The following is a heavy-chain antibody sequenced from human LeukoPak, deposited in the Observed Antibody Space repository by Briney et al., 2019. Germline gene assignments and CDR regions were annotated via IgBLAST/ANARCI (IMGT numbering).Heavy chain of an antibody. D-gene: IGHD4-17*01. CDR1: GGSISSYY. Sequence: SETLSLTCTVSGGSISSYYWSWIRQPPGKGLEWIGEINHSGSTNYNPSLKSRVTISVDTSKNQFSLKLSSVTAADTAVYYCARTMVTTPTGYYYYYYMDVWGKGTTVTVSS. CDR2: INHSGST. V-gene: IGHV4-34*01. CDR3: ARTMVTTPTGYYYYYYMDV. J-gene: IGHJ6*03.